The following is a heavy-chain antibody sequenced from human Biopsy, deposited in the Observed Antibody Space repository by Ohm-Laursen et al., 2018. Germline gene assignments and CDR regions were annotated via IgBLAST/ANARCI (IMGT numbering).Heavy chain of an antibody. CDR2: MYYSGST. CDR1: GGSLNFYY. CDR3: VRGRSPATY. V-gene: IGHV4-59*01. D-gene: IGHD3-16*01. Sequence: GTLSLTCPVSGGSLNFYYWSWIPQPPGKGLVWIGYMYYSGSTKYSPSLKNRVTVSFDTSRNQFSLKLTSMTPADTAVYYCVRGRSPATYWGQGALVIVSS. J-gene: IGHJ4*02.